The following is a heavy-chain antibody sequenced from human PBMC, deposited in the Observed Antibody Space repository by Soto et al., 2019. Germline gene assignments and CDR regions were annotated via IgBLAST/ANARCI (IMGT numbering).Heavy chain of an antibody. V-gene: IGHV1-69*13. CDR3: RGEDTMVRVLNYFDY. D-gene: IGHD3-10*01. CDR1: AGTFSSYA. J-gene: IGHJ4*02. Sequence: SVKVSCKASAGTFSSYAISWVRQAPGQGLEWMGGIIPIFGTANYAQKFQGRVTITADESTSTAYMELSSLRSEDTAVYYCRGEDTMVRVLNYFDYWGQGTLVTVSS. CDR2: IIPIFGTA.